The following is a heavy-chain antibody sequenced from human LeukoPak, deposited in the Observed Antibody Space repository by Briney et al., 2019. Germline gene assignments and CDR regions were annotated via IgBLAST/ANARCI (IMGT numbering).Heavy chain of an antibody. Sequence: GGSLRLSCAASGYTFMEYSMSWVRQAPGKGLEWVSKIRSNGGDTYYTDSVKGRFTISRNYSKNTLYLEMNIQRAADTPFYCCAKGGYTTWFDPWGQGTLVTVSS. D-gene: IGHD2-15*01. CDR3: AKGGYTTWFDP. J-gene: IGHJ5*02. V-gene: IGHV3-23*01. CDR2: IRSNGGDT. CDR1: GYTFMEYS.